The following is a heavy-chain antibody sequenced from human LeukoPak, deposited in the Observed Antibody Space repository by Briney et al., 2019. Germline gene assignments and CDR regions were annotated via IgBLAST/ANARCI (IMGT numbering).Heavy chain of an antibody. J-gene: IGHJ4*02. CDR2: ISSSSSYI. Sequence: PGGSLRLSCAASGFTFSSYSMNWVRQAPGKGLEWVSSISSSSSYIYYADSVKGRFTISRDNAKNSLYLQMNSLRAEDTAVYYCARDRRGYSYAAFGYWGQGTLVTVSS. CDR3: ARDRRGYSYAAFGY. V-gene: IGHV3-21*01. D-gene: IGHD5-18*01. CDR1: GFTFSSYS.